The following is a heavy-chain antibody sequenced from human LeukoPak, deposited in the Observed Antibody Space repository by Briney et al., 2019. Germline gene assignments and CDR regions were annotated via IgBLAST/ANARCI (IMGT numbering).Heavy chain of an antibody. CDR3: ARDVGAQDY. CDR2: IKQDGSEK. CDR1: GFSFRDYW. J-gene: IGHJ4*02. Sequence: PGGSLRLSCAASGFSFRDYWMSWVRQAPGKGLEWVANIKQDGSEKYYVDSVKGRFTISRDNAKSSLYLQMNSLRAEDTAVYFCARDVGAQDYWGQGTLVTVSS. D-gene: IGHD1-26*01. V-gene: IGHV3-7*01.